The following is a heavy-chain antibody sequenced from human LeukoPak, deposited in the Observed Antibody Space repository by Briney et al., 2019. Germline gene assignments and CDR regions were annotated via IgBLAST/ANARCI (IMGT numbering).Heavy chain of an antibody. CDR1: GGSISTYY. CDR3: ARGDDHRSTYFYN. Sequence: SETLSLTCTVSGGSISTYYWNWIRHPPGKGLEWIGYIYYSGSTKYNPSLKSRVTISVDTSKNQFSLKLTSVTAADPAVYYCARGDDHRSTYFYNRGEGGLVTVSS. CDR2: IYYSGST. J-gene: IGHJ4*02. D-gene: IGHD3-3*01. V-gene: IGHV4-59*12.